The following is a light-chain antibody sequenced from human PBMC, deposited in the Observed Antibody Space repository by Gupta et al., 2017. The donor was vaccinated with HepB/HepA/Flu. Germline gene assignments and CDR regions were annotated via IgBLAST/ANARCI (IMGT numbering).Light chain of an antibody. Sequence: QSVLTQPPSVSGAPGQRVTISCTGNNSNIGAGFDVHWHQQLPGTAPKILIFDNNNRPSGISDRFSGSKSGTSASLAITGLQAEDEGDYYCQSYDSSLSGSRVFGGGTKLTVL. J-gene: IGLJ2*01. CDR3: QSYDSSLSGSRV. CDR2: DNN. CDR1: NSNIGAGFD. V-gene: IGLV1-40*01.